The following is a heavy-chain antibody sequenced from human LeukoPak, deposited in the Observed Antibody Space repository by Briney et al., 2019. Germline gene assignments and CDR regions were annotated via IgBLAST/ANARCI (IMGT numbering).Heavy chain of an antibody. D-gene: IGHD2-2*01. Sequence: GGSLRLSCTTSGFSFRDYALSWVRQAPGKGLEWVGFIRSRAYAETTEYAASVKGRFTISKDYSKTIAYVQMSSLKTEDTAVYYCARGGDFGVPAPLGIDAFDFWGQGTMVTVSS. CDR3: ARGGDFGVPAPLGIDAFDF. J-gene: IGHJ3*01. CDR1: GFSFRDYA. CDR2: IRSRAYAETT. V-gene: IGHV3-49*04.